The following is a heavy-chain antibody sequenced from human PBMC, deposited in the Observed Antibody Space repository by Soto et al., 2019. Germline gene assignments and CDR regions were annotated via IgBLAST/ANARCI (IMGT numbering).Heavy chain of an antibody. Sequence: PGGSLRLSCAASGFTFSSYAVHWVRQAPGKGLEWVAVISYDGSNKYYADSVKGRFTISRDNSKNTLYLQMNSLRAEDTAVYYCANPLGIAVAGTSYYYGMDVWGQGTTVTVSS. J-gene: IGHJ6*02. D-gene: IGHD6-19*01. CDR1: GFTFSSYA. CDR2: ISYDGSNK. V-gene: IGHV3-30-3*01. CDR3: ANPLGIAVAGTSYYYGMDV.